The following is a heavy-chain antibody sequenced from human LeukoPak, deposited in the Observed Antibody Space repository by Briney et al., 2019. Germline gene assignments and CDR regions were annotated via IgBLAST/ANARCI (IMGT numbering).Heavy chain of an antibody. D-gene: IGHD5-24*01. J-gene: IGHJ4*02. V-gene: IGHV3-20*04. CDR1: GFTFDDYG. Sequence: GGSLRLSCAASGFTFDDYGMSWVRQAPGKGLEWVSGINWNGGSTGYADSVKGRFTISRDNAKNSLYLQMDSLRAEDTALYYCARDPHVEMATIGDYWGQGTLVTVSS. CDR3: ARDPHVEMATIGDY. CDR2: INWNGGST.